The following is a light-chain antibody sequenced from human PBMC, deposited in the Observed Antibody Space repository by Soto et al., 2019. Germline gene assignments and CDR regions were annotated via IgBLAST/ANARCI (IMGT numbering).Light chain of an antibody. CDR3: QQFSSSPLT. J-gene: IGKJ4*01. CDR1: QTVRNNY. Sequence: VFTQSPGTLSLSPGERATLSCRASQTVRNNYLAWYQQKPGQAPRLLIYDASSRDTGIPDRFSGGGSGTDFTLTISRLEPEDVAVYYCQQFSSSPLTFGGGTKVDIK. CDR2: DAS. V-gene: IGKV3-20*01.